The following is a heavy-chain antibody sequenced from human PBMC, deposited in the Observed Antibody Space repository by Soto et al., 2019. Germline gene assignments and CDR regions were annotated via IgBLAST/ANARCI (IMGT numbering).Heavy chain of an antibody. Sequence: ASVKVSCKASGYTFTSYDINWVRQATGQGLEWMGWMNPNSGNTGYAQKFQGRVTTTRNTSISTAYMELSSLRSEDTAVYYCARGFKRTYYDFWSGQSYYYYMDVWGKGTTVTVSS. D-gene: IGHD3-3*01. V-gene: IGHV1-8*01. CDR1: GYTFTSYD. CDR2: MNPNSGNT. J-gene: IGHJ6*03. CDR3: ARGFKRTYYDFWSGQSYYYYMDV.